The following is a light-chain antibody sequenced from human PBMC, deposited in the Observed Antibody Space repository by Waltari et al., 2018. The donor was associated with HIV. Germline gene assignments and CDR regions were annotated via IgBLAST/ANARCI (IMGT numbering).Light chain of an antibody. J-gene: IGLJ1*01. CDR2: EVR. Sequence: QSALTQPPSASGSPGQSVTISCTATGSDVGSQNSVTWYQPHPGKAPKLIIDEVRKRPSGVPDRFSGSKSGNTASLTVSGLQAEDEADYYCSSYAGSYTYVFGTGTRLTVL. CDR3: SSYAGSYTYV. V-gene: IGLV2-8*01. CDR1: GSDVGSQNS.